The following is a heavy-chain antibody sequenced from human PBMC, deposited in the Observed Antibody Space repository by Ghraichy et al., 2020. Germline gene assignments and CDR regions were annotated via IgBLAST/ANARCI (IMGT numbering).Heavy chain of an antibody. CDR3: ARDNRTPSYSSSWYGRLDY. CDR1: GGTFSSYA. Sequence: SVKVSCKASGGTFSSYAISWVRQAPGQGLEWMGGIIPIFGTANYAQKFQGRVTITADESTSTAYMELSSLRSEDTAVYYCARDNRTPSYSSSWYGRLDYWGQGTLVTVSS. J-gene: IGHJ4*02. D-gene: IGHD6-13*01. V-gene: IGHV1-69*13. CDR2: IIPIFGTA.